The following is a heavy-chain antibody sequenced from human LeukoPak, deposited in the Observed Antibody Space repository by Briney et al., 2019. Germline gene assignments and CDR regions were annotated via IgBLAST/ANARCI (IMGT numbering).Heavy chain of an antibody. CDR1: GFTFSSYE. V-gene: IGHV3-48*03. D-gene: IGHD6-19*01. CDR3: ARASYSSGCPTKT. Sequence: PGGSLRLSCAASGFTFSSYEMNWVRQAPGKGLEWVSYISSSGSTIYYADSVKGRFTISRDNAKNSLYLQTNSLRAEDTAMYYCARASYSSGCPTKTWGQGTMVTVSS. J-gene: IGHJ3*01. CDR2: ISSSGSTI.